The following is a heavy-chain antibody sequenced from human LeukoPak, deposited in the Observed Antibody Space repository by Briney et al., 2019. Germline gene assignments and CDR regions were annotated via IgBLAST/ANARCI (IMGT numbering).Heavy chain of an antibody. V-gene: IGHV5-51*01. D-gene: IGHD3-10*01. CDR1: GYSFTSYW. Sequence: GESLKISCKGSGYSFTSYWIAWVRQMPGKGLEWMGIIYPGDSDSRYSPSFQGQVTISADKSISTAYLQWSSLKASDTAMYYCARQERSPYYYGSDRTKYYYGMDVWGQGTTVTVSS. CDR2: IYPGDSDS. J-gene: IGHJ6*02. CDR3: ARQERSPYYYGSDRTKYYYGMDV.